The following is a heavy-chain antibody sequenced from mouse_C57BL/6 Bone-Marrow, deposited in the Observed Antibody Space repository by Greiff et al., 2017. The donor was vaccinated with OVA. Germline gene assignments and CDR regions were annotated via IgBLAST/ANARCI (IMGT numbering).Heavy chain of an antibody. J-gene: IGHJ2*01. CDR1: GFTFSDYG. CDR2: ISSGSSTI. Sequence: EVQLQESGGGLVKPGGSLKLSCAASGFTFSDYGMHWVRQAPEKGLEWVAYISSGSSTIYYADTVKGRFTISRDNAKNTLFLQMTSLRSEDTAMYYCARGFHYPFDYWGQGTTLTVSS. V-gene: IGHV5-17*01. CDR3: ARGFHYPFDY. D-gene: IGHD5-5*01.